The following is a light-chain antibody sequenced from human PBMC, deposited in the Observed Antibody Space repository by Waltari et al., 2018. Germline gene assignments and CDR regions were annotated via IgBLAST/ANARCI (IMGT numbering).Light chain of an antibody. Sequence: EIVMTQSPATLSVSPGERAIISCRASQSVATNLAWYQQKPGQPPRLLSYGASTRATDIPARFSGSGSGTEFTLTITSLQSEDFAVYYCHQYNDGPPFNFGQGTKLEIK. J-gene: IGKJ2*01. V-gene: IGKV3-15*01. CDR2: GAS. CDR3: HQYNDGPPFN. CDR1: QSVATN.